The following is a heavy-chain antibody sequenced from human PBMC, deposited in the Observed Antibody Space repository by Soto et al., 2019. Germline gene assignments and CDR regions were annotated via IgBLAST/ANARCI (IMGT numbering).Heavy chain of an antibody. CDR2: ISWNSGRM. CDR3: AKARLGGGDAYISYSYNAMYV. Sequence: GGSLRLSGAASGFTFDDYAMYWVRQAPGKGLEWVSGISWNSGRMGYADSVKGRFTISRDNAKNSLYLQMSSLRPEDTALYYSAKARLGGGDAYISYSYNAMYVGGQGTTVTFSS. CDR1: GFTFDDYA. D-gene: IGHD3-16*01. V-gene: IGHV3-9*01. J-gene: IGHJ6*02.